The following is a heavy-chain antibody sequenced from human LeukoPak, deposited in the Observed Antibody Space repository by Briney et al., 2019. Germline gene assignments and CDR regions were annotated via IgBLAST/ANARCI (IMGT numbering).Heavy chain of an antibody. Sequence: GASVKVSCKASGYTFTGYYMHWVRQAPGQGLEWMGRINPNSGGTNYAQKSQGRVTMTRDTSISTAYMELSRLRSDDTAVYYCASWGFYDSSGVYFDYWGQGTLVTVSS. V-gene: IGHV1-2*06. CDR2: INPNSGGT. D-gene: IGHD3-22*01. CDR1: GYTFTGYY. CDR3: ASWGFYDSSGVYFDY. J-gene: IGHJ4*02.